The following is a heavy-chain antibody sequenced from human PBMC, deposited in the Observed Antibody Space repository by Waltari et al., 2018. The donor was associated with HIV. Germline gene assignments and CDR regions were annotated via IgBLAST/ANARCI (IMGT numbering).Heavy chain of an antibody. CDR2: RTPSNGAT. V-gene: IGHV1-2*02. Sequence: QAHLVQSGADVQKPGASVRVSCKASGYTFTDYYIHWVRQAPGQGLEWMGWRTPSNGATNSAQKVQGRLTMTRDTSITTAYMELSSLTSDDTAVYWCAAMRAYFHTSGSDTLDYWGQGTLVTVSS. CDR3: AAMRAYFHTSGSDTLDY. J-gene: IGHJ4*02. D-gene: IGHD3-10*01. CDR1: GYTFTDYY.